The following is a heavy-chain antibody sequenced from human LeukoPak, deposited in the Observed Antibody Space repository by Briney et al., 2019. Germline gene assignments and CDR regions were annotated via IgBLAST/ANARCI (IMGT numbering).Heavy chain of an antibody. CDR3: ASGGDRRGFDY. V-gene: IGHV4-31*03. J-gene: IGHJ4*02. Sequence: SQTLSLTCTVSGDSISNGGYYWSWIRLHPGKGLEWVGYIYYSGTTYYSPALQSRVSISVDTSDNKFSLKLKSVTAADTAVYYCASGGDRRGFDYWGQGTLVTVSS. CDR2: IYYSGTT. D-gene: IGHD1-14*01. CDR1: GDSISNGGYY.